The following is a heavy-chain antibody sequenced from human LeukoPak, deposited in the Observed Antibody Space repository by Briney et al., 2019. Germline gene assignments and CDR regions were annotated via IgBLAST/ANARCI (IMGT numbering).Heavy chain of an antibody. Sequence: ETLSLTXTVSGDSIXTYYWSWIRQPPGKGLEWIGYIYSGNTNYNPSLKSRVTISVDASINQFSLKLSSMTAADTAVYYCARTAPSFDYWGQGTLVTVSS. CDR2: IYSGNT. V-gene: IGHV4-59*08. D-gene: IGHD2-21*02. J-gene: IGHJ4*02. CDR1: GDSIXTYY. CDR3: ARTAPSFDY.